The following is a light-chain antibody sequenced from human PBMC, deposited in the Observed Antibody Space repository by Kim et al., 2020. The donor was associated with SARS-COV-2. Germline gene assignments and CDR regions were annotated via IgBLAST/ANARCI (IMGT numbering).Light chain of an antibody. CDR2: DAS. J-gene: IGKJ4*01. CDR1: QNINTY. CDR3: QQGYSYSFT. V-gene: IGKV1-39*01. Sequence: DIQMTQSPSSLSASVGDRVTITCRASQNINTYLNWFQQEPGKAPKLLIYDASSLQRGIPSRFSGSVSGTDFTLTISSLQPEDFATYYCQQGYSYSFTFGGGTKLEI.